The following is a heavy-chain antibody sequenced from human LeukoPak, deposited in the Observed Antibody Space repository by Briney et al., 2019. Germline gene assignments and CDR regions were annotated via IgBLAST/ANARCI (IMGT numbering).Heavy chain of an antibody. J-gene: IGHJ4*02. Sequence: GSLRLSCAASGFTFSSYAMHWVRQAPGKGLEWVAVISYDGSNKYYADSVKGRFTISRDNSKNTLYLQMNSLRAEDTAVYYCARDHGSLFDYWGQGTLVTVSS. D-gene: IGHD2-15*01. CDR3: ARDHGSLFDY. V-gene: IGHV3-30-3*01. CDR2: ISYDGSNK. CDR1: GFTFSSYA.